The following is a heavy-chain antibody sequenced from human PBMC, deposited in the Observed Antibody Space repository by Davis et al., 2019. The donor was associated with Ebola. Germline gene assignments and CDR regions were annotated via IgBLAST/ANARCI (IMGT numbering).Heavy chain of an antibody. CDR1: GFNFNRFD. Sequence: GGSLRLSCAASGFNFNRFDMHWVRQTPGKGLEWVAIISYDGTLKYYADSVKGRFTISRDNSKNTLYLQMNSLRVDDTAVYYCAKGGSGWPSDYSYGLGVWGKGTTVTVSS. D-gene: IGHD6-19*01. V-gene: IGHV3-30*18. CDR2: ISYDGTLK. J-gene: IGHJ6*04. CDR3: AKGGSGWPSDYSYGLGV.